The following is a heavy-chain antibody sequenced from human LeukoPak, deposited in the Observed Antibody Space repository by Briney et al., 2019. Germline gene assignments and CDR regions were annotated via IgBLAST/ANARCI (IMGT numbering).Heavy chain of an antibody. CDR2: IYYSGST. CDR1: GGSISSYY. CDR3: ARGYTVVTPYYFDY. D-gene: IGHD4-23*01. V-gene: IGHV4-59*08. Sequence: PSETLSLTCTVSGGSISSYYWSWIRQPPGKGLEWIGCIYYSGSTNYNPSLKSRVTISVDTSKNQFSLKLSSVTAADTAVYYCARGYTVVTPYYFDYWGQGTLVTVSS. J-gene: IGHJ4*02.